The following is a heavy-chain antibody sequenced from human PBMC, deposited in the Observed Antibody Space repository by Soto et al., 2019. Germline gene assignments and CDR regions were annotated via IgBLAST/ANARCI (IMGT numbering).Heavy chain of an antibody. Sequence: GGSLRLSCAASGFNFNNYNLHWVRRAPGKGLEWVAVVSYERNNKYYGDSVKGRFTISKDESTSTAYMELSSLRSEDTAVYYCARQATVGGMDVWGQGTTVTVSS. CDR2: VSYERNNK. J-gene: IGHJ6*02. D-gene: IGHD4-17*01. CDR3: ARQATVGGMDV. V-gene: IGHV3-30*03. CDR1: GFNFNNYN.